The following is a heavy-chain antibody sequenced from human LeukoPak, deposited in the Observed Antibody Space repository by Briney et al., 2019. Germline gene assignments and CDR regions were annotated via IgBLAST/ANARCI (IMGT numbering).Heavy chain of an antibody. V-gene: IGHV5-51*01. CDR3: ARSPWFEEFSPNWFDS. CDR2: IYPGDSDT. D-gene: IGHD3-10*01. Sequence: GESLKISCKGSGYSFTRYWIGWVRQMPGKGLEWMGIIYPGDSDTRYSPFFQGQVTISVDKSISTAYLQWSSLKASDTAIYYCARSPWFEEFSPNWFDSWGQGTLVTVSS. J-gene: IGHJ5*01. CDR1: GYSFTRYW.